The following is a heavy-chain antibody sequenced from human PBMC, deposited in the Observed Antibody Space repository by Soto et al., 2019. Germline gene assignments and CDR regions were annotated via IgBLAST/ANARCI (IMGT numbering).Heavy chain of an antibody. CDR2: ISVYNGNT. CDR3: ARDYYGSGRLNAHNWFDP. Sequence: QVQLVQSGAEVRKPGASVKVSCKASGYTFTTYGISWVRQAPGQGLEWMGWISVYNGNTNSAQMLQGRVTLTTDTSTSTSYMELRSLRSDDTAVYYCARDYYGSGRLNAHNWFDPWGQGTLFTVSS. D-gene: IGHD3-10*01. J-gene: IGHJ5*02. V-gene: IGHV1-18*01. CDR1: GYTFTTYG.